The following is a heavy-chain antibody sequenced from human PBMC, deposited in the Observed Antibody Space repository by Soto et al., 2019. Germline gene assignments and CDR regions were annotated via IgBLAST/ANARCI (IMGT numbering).Heavy chain of an antibody. CDR3: ARVSPYSSGWYGLCY. CDR1: GYTFTGYD. V-gene: IGHV1-2*02. CDR2: INPNSGGT. D-gene: IGHD6-19*01. Sequence: ASVKVSCKASGYTFTGYDMHWVRQAPGQGLEWMGWINPNSGGTNYAQKFQGRVTMTRDTSISTAYMELSRLRSDDTAVYYCARVSPYSSGWYGLCYWGQGTLVTVSS. J-gene: IGHJ4*02.